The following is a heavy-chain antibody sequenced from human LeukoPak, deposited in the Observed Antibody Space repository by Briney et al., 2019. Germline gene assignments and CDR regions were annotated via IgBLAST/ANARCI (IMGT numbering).Heavy chain of an antibody. Sequence: GAPVKVSCKASGYTFTSYDINWVRQATGQGLEWMGWINTYNGNTNYAQKLQGRVTMTTDTSTSTAYMELRSLRSDDTAVYYCARDQILRGYCSGGSCYNWFDPWGQGTLVTVSS. V-gene: IGHV1-18*01. CDR2: INTYNGNT. CDR1: GYTFTSYD. CDR3: ARDQILRGYCSGGSCYNWFDP. D-gene: IGHD2-15*01. J-gene: IGHJ5*02.